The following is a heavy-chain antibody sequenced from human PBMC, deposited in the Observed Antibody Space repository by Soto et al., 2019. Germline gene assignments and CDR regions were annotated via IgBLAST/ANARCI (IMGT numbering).Heavy chain of an antibody. J-gene: IGHJ6*02. V-gene: IGHV3-30-3*01. Sequence: QVQLVESGGGVVQPGRSLRLSCAASGFTFSSYAMHWVRQAPGKGLEWVAVISYDGSNKYYADSVKGRFTITRDNSKNTLYLQMNSLRAEDTAVYYCARDGGGGSEGWVSYYYYYGMDVWGQGTTVTVSS. D-gene: IGHD3-10*01. CDR2: ISYDGSNK. CDR1: GFTFSSYA. CDR3: ARDGGGGSEGWVSYYYYYGMDV.